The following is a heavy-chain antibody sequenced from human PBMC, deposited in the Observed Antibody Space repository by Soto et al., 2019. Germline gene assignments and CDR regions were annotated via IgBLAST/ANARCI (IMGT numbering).Heavy chain of an antibody. Sequence: QVQLVQSGAEVKKPGSSVKVSCKASGGTFSNYAISWVRQAPGQGLEWMGGIIPIFVAANYAQKFQGRVTITADESTSTAYMELSRLRSEDTAVYYCARARGYSYDLDSWGRGTLVTVSS. CDR3: ARARGYSYDLDS. CDR2: IIPIFVAA. V-gene: IGHV1-69*01. CDR1: GGTFSNYA. J-gene: IGHJ4*02. D-gene: IGHD5-18*01.